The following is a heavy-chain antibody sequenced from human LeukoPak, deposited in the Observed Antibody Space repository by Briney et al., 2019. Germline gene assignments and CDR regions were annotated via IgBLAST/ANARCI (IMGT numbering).Heavy chain of an antibody. Sequence: ASVKVSCKASGYTFTGYYMHWVRQAPGQGLEWMGWINPNSGGTNYAQKFQGRVTMTRDTSISTAYMELSRLRSDDTAVYYCARDTALLYYYGSGSYYANWFDPWGQGTLVTVSS. J-gene: IGHJ5*02. CDR3: ARDTALLYYYGSGSYYANWFDP. V-gene: IGHV1-2*02. D-gene: IGHD3-10*01. CDR2: INPNSGGT. CDR1: GYTFTGYY.